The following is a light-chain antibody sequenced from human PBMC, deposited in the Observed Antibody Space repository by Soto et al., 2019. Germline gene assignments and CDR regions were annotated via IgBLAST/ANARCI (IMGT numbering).Light chain of an antibody. Sequence: DIQMTQSPSSLSASVGDRVTITCRASQSISSSLNWYQQKPGKAPKLLIYAASSLQSGFPSRFSGSGSGTDFTLTISSLQPEDFATYYCQQSYSTPPMYTFGQGTKLEIK. V-gene: IGKV1-39*01. CDR2: AAS. J-gene: IGKJ2*01. CDR3: QQSYSTPPMYT. CDR1: QSISSS.